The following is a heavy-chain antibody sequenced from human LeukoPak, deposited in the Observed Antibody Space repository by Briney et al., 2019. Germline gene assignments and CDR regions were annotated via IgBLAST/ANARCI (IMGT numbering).Heavy chain of an antibody. V-gene: IGHV1-18*01. CDR3: ARHYYDSSGYYCLDY. Sequence: ASVKVSCKASGYTFTSYGISWVRQAPGQGLEWMGWISAYNGNTNYAQKLQGRVTMTTDTSTSTAYMELRSLRSDDTAVYYCARHYYDSSGYYCLDYWGQGTLVTVSS. CDR2: ISAYNGNT. J-gene: IGHJ4*02. D-gene: IGHD3-22*01. CDR1: GYTFTSYG.